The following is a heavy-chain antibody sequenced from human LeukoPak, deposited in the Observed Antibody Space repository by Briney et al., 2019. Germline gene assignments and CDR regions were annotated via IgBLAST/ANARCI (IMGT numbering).Heavy chain of an antibody. J-gene: IGHJ5*02. Sequence: QTGGSLRLSCAASGFTVSSNYMSWVRQAPGKGLEWVSVIYSGGSTYYADSVKGRFTISRDNSKNTLYLQMNSLRAEDTAVYYCARALIAAGRFNWFDPWGQGTLVTVSS. CDR3: ARALIAAGRFNWFDP. CDR1: GFTVSSNY. CDR2: IYSGGST. D-gene: IGHD6-13*01. V-gene: IGHV3-53*01.